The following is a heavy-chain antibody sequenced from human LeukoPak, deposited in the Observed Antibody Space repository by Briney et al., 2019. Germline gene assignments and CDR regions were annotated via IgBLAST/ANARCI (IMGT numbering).Heavy chain of an antibody. CDR3: ARDLPNRSSGWYGSFDY. CDR2: ISYDGSNK. V-gene: IGHV3-30-3*01. D-gene: IGHD6-19*01. CDR1: GFTFSSYA. Sequence: GGSLRLSCAAPGFTFSSYAMHWVRQAPGKGLEWVAVISYDGSNKYYADSVKGRFTISRDNSKNTLYLQMNSLRAEDTAVYYCARDLPNRSSGWYGSFDYWGQGTLVTVSS. J-gene: IGHJ4*02.